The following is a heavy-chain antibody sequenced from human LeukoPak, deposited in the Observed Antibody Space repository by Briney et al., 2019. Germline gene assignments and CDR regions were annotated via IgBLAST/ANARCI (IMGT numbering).Heavy chain of an antibody. V-gene: IGHV1-18*01. CDR3: ARDIRAAPNWFDT. J-gene: IGHJ5*02. D-gene: IGHD6-6*01. Sequence: YAQNLQGRVTMTTDASTSTAYMEVRSLRSDDSAVYYCARDIRAAPNWFDTWGQGTLVTVSS.